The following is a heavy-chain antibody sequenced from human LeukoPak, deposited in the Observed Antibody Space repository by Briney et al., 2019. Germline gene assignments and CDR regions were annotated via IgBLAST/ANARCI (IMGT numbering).Heavy chain of an antibody. CDR3: AGAVTGYYLSHYYFPY. CDR2: IYYNGIT. J-gene: IGHJ4*02. Sequence: PSETLSLPCTVSGDSISSGDYYWTWIRQPPGKGLEWIGYIYYNGITYYNPSLKSRVIISVDQPKKQFSLKLSSVTAADTAVYYCAGAVTGYYLSHYYFPYWGRGTLVTVSS. CDR1: GDSISSGDYY. V-gene: IGHV4-30-4*01. D-gene: IGHD3-9*01.